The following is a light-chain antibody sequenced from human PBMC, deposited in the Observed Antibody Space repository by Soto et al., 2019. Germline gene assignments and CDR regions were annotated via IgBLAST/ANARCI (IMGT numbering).Light chain of an antibody. CDR3: QQYGRSPWT. CDR1: QSVSNSY. CDR2: GAS. Sequence: EIVLTQSPGTLSLSPGDRATLSCRASQSVSNSYLAEYQQKHGQAPRLLIYGASRRATGIPDRFSGSGSGTDFPLTISRLEPEDVAVFYFQQYGRSPWTFGQGNKVEVK. V-gene: IGKV3-20*01. J-gene: IGKJ1*01.